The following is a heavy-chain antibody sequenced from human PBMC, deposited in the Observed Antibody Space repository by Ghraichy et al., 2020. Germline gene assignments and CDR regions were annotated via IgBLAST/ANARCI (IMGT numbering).Heavy chain of an antibody. D-gene: IGHD3-10*01. J-gene: IGHJ6*02. CDR3: AREPRPSMVRGENYGMDV. CDR1: GFTFKSYA. V-gene: IGHV3-30-3*01. Sequence: GGSLRLSCAASGFTFKSYAMHWVRQAPGKGLEWVAVLSFDGNDEFYADSVKGRFTISGDNSKNTLSLQMNSLRGEDTAVYYCAREPRPSMVRGENYGMDVWGQGTTVTVSS. CDR2: LSFDGNDE.